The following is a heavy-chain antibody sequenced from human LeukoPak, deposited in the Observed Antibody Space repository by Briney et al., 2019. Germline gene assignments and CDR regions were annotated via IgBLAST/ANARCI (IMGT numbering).Heavy chain of an antibody. D-gene: IGHD3-22*01. CDR3: ARDNYDSSGYYTHYYYGMDV. CDR2: IYYSGST. CDR1: GGSISSSSYY. V-gene: IGHV4-39*07. J-gene: IGHJ6*02. Sequence: SETLSLTCTVSGGSISSSSYYWGWLRQPPGRGLEWIRSIYYSGSTYYNPSLKSRVTISVDTSKNQFSLKLSSVTAADTAVYYCARDNYDSSGYYTHYYYGMDVWGQGTTVTVSS.